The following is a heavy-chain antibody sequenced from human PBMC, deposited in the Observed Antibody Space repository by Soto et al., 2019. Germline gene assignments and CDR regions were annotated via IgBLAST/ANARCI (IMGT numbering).Heavy chain of an antibody. CDR2: IYYSGST. Sequence: SETLSLTCTVSGGSISSGDYYWSWIRQPPGKGLEWIGYIYYSGSTYYNPSLKSRVTISVDTSKNQFSLKLSSVTAADTAVYYCARDLRLPTQQNWFDPWAQGTLVTVSS. D-gene: IGHD5-12*01. V-gene: IGHV4-30-4*01. CDR1: GGSISSGDYY. J-gene: IGHJ5*02. CDR3: ARDLRLPTQQNWFDP.